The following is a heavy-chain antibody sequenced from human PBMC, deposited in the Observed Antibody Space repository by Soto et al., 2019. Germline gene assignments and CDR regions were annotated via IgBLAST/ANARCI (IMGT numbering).Heavy chain of an antibody. Sequence: PSETLSLTCAVSGGSISSGGYSWSWIRQPPGKGLEWIGYIYHSGSTYYNPSLKSRVTISVDRSKNQFSLKLSSVTAADTAAYYCARSTRTVTTFDYWGQGTLVTVSS. J-gene: IGHJ4*02. V-gene: IGHV4-30-2*01. CDR3: ARSTRTVTTFDY. D-gene: IGHD4-17*01. CDR2: IYHSGST. CDR1: GGSISSGGYS.